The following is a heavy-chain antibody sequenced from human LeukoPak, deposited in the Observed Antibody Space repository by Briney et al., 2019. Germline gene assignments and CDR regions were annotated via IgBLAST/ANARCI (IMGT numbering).Heavy chain of an antibody. CDR2: IYSGGST. Sequence: GGSLRLSCAASGFTVSSYYMSWVRQAPGKGLECVSVIYSGGSTYYADSVKGRFTISRDNSKNTLYLQMNSLRAVDTAVYYCAISSGWYLGNFDYWVQGTLVTVSS. CDR3: AISSGWYLGNFDY. J-gene: IGHJ4*02. V-gene: IGHV3-53*01. D-gene: IGHD6-19*01. CDR1: GFTVSSYY.